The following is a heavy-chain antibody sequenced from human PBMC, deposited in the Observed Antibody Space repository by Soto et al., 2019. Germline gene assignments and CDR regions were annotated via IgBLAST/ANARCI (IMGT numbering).Heavy chain of an antibody. CDR3: ATEPIYYNDGSGYYPLGH. CDR1: GYSFATYG. V-gene: IGHV1-18*04. CDR2: ISAHNGDT. Sequence: QVQLVQSGAEVKKPGASVKVSCKASGYSFATYGFSWVRQAPGQGLECVGWISAHNGDTHYSQKFQGRGTRTTATSTNTGYMELRSLTSDDTAVYFCATEPIYYNDGSGYYPLGHWGQGTLVTVSS. D-gene: IGHD3-22*01. J-gene: IGHJ4*02.